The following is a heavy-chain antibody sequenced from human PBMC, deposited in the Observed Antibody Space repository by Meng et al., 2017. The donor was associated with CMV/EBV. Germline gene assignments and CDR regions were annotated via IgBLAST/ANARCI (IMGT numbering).Heavy chain of an antibody. CDR1: GGTFSSYV. CDR2: IIPTVGTA. CDR3: ARARSNVYYYDSSGGRDALDI. J-gene: IGHJ3*02. V-gene: IGHV1-69*05. D-gene: IGHD3-22*01. Sequence: SVKVSCKASGGTFSSYVINWVRQAPGQGPECMGGIIPTVGTANYAQKFQGRVTINTDESMNTVYMELSSLRSEDTAVYYCARARSNVYYYDSSGGRDALDIWGQGTMVTVSS.